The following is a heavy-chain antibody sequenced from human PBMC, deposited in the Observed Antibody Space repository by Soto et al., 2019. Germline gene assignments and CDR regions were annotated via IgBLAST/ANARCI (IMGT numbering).Heavy chain of an antibody. V-gene: IGHV3-21*01. Sequence: GGSLRLSCAASGFTFSSYSMNWVRQAPGKGLEWVSSISSSSSYIYYADSVKGRFTISRDNAKNSLYLQMNSLRAEDTAVYYCARVPDSSWYSYYYYYGMDVWGQGTTVTVSS. CDR2: ISSSSSYI. CDR3: ARVPDSSWYSYYYYYGMDV. CDR1: GFTFSSYS. J-gene: IGHJ6*02. D-gene: IGHD6-13*01.